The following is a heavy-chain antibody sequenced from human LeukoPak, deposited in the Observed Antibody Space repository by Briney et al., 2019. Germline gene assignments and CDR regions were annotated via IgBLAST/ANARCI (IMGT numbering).Heavy chain of an antibody. CDR1: GYTFTSYG. Sequence: GASVKVSCKASGYTFTSYGISWVRQAPGQGLEWMGWISAYNGNTNYAQKLQGRVTMTTDTSTSTAYMELRSLRSDDTAVYYCARDHLDQRWIAAAGTCLVSWGQGTLVTVSS. CDR3: ARDHLDQRWIAAAGTCLVS. J-gene: IGHJ4*02. V-gene: IGHV1-18*01. D-gene: IGHD6-13*01. CDR2: ISAYNGNT.